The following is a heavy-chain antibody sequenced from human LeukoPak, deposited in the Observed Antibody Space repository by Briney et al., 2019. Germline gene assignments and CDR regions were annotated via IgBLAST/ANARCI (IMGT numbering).Heavy chain of an antibody. J-gene: IGHJ4*02. CDR3: ARDIVGENYFDY. V-gene: IGHV1-2*02. Sequence: ASVKVSCKSSGYTFTGYYIHWVRQAPGKGLEWMGWIEPNSGGTKYAQNFQGRVTMTRDTSISTAYMELSRLRSDDTAVFYCARDIVGENYFDYWGQGTLSPSPQ. CDR2: IEPNSGGT. CDR1: GYTFTGYY. D-gene: IGHD1-26*01.